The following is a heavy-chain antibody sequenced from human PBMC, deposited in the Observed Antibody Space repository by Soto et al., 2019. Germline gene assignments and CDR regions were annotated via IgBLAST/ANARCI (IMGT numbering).Heavy chain of an antibody. CDR3: ARAPYYYGSGSYLTPMDV. D-gene: IGHD3-10*01. J-gene: IGHJ6*03. CDR1: GGTFSSYT. Sequence: PVKVSCKASGGTFSSYTISWVRQAPGQGLEWMGRIIPILGIANYAQKFQGRVTITADKSTSTAYMELSSLRSEDTAVYYCARAPYYYGSGSYLTPMDVWGKGTTVTVS. V-gene: IGHV1-69*02. CDR2: IIPILGIA.